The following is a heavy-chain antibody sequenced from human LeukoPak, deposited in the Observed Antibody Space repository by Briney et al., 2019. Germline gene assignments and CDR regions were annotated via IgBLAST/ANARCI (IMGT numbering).Heavy chain of an antibody. CDR1: GGSISSYY. V-gene: IGHV4-59*04. D-gene: IGHD3-10*01. J-gene: IGHJ6*03. CDR2: IYYSGST. CDR3: ARHGYGSAQGYYYYYHYMDV. Sequence: PSETLSLTCTVSGGSISSYYWSWIRQPPGKGLEWIGYIYYSGSTYYNPSLKSRVTISVDTSKNQFSLKLSSVTAADTAVYYCARHGYGSAQGYYYYYHYMDVWGKGTTVTISS.